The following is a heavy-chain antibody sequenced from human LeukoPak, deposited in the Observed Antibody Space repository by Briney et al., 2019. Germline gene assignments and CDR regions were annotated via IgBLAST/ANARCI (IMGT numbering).Heavy chain of an antibody. Sequence: PGGSLRLSCAASGFTFSSYGMHWVRQAPGKGLEWVAVISYDGSNKYYADSVKGRFTISRDNSKNTLYLQMNSLRAEDTAVYYCTKAGSGSLIPYYFDYWGQGTLVTVSS. J-gene: IGHJ4*02. V-gene: IGHV3-30*18. D-gene: IGHD1-26*01. CDR2: ISYDGSNK. CDR1: GFTFSSYG. CDR3: TKAGSGSLIPYYFDY.